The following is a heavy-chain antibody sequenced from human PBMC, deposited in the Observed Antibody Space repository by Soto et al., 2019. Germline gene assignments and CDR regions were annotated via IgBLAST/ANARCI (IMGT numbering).Heavy chain of an antibody. Sequence: PSETLSLTCAVSGYSISSGYYWGWIRQRPGKGLEWIGSIYHSGSTYYNPSLKSRVTISVDTSKNQFSLKLSSVTAADTAVYYCAGFVDYYDSSGYHPEYFQHWGQGTLVTVSS. CDR2: IYHSGST. V-gene: IGHV4-38-2*01. D-gene: IGHD3-22*01. CDR3: AGFVDYYDSSGYHPEYFQH. J-gene: IGHJ1*01. CDR1: GYSISSGYY.